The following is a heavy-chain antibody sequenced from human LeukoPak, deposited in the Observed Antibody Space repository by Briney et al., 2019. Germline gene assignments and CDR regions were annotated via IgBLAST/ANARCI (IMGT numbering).Heavy chain of an antibody. Sequence: PSETLSLTCTVSGGSISSYYWSWIRQPPGKGLEWIGYIYYSGSTNYNPSLKSRVTISVDTSKNQFSLKLSSVTAADTAVYYCARLGGHVLGQAFDIWGQGTMATVSS. D-gene: IGHD3-16*01. CDR1: GGSISSYY. CDR2: IYYSGST. J-gene: IGHJ3*02. CDR3: ARLGGHVLGQAFDI. V-gene: IGHV4-59*01.